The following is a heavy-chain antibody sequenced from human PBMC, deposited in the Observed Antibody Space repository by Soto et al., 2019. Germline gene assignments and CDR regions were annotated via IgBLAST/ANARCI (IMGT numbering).Heavy chain of an antibody. D-gene: IGHD6-19*01. CDR3: ARGVPYSSGWANWFDP. V-gene: IGHV4-34*01. CDR2: INHSGST. CDR1: GGSFSGYY. J-gene: IGHJ5*02. Sequence: SETLSLTCAVYGGSFSGYYWSWIRQPPGKGLEWIGEINHSGSTNYNPSLKSRVTISVDTSKNQFSLKLSSVTAADTAVYYCARGVPYSSGWANWFDPWGQGTLVTVSS.